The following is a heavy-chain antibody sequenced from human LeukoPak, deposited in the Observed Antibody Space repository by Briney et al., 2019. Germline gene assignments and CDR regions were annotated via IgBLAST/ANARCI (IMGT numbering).Heavy chain of an antibody. J-gene: IGHJ4*02. V-gene: IGHV4-4*07. Sequence: SETLSLTCTVSGDSFSPYYWSWIRQPAGKGLEWVGHIYTSGTTNYNPSLKSRVTMSIDTSKNQFSLRLSYVTAAETAVYYCARDVRITSGSFDYWGQGTLVTVSS. CDR3: ARDVRITSGSFDY. D-gene: IGHD3-10*01. CDR1: GDSFSPYY. CDR2: IYTSGTT.